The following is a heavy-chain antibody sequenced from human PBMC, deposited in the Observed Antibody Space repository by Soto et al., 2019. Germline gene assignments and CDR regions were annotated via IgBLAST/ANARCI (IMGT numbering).Heavy chain of an antibody. J-gene: IGHJ3*02. CDR2: INPSGGST. V-gene: IGHV1-46*01. Sequence: ASVKVSCKASGGTFSSYAISRVRQAPGQGLEWMGIINPSGGSTSYAQKFQGRVTMTRDTSTSTVYMELSSLRSEDTAVYYCARDSHAFDIWGQGTMVTVSS. CDR1: GGTFSSYA. CDR3: ARDSHAFDI.